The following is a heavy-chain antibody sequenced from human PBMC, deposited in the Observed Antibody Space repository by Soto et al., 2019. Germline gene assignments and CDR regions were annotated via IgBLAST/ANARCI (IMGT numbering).Heavy chain of an antibody. CDR1: GYTFTGYY. J-gene: IGHJ4*02. D-gene: IGHD6-19*01. Sequence: ASVKVSCKASGYTFTGYYMHWVRQAPGQGLEWMGWINPNSGGTNYAQKFQGWVTMTRDTSISTAYMELSRLRSDDTAVYYCARRQHGIAVAGTWGFDYWGQGTLVTVSS. CDR3: ARRQHGIAVAGTWGFDY. CDR2: INPNSGGT. V-gene: IGHV1-2*04.